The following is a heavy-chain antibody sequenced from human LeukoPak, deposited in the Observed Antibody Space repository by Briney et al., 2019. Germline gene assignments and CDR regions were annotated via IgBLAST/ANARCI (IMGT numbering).Heavy chain of an antibody. CDR3: ARGRYSGTYLSYFDY. CDR2: IYPGDSDT. CDR1: GYSFTSFW. J-gene: IGHJ4*02. V-gene: IGHV5-51*01. Sequence: GESLKISCKGSGYSFTSFWIAWVRQIPGKGLEWMVIIYPGDSDTRYSPSFEGQVTFSSDKSISNAYLQWSSLKASDTAMYYCARGRYSGTYLSYFDYWAQGTLVTVSS. D-gene: IGHD1-26*01.